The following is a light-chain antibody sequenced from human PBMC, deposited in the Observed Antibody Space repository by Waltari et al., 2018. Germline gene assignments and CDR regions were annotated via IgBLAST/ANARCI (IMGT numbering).Light chain of an antibody. CDR1: QSVGWS. CDR2: GAS. CDR3: QHYVRLPVT. J-gene: IGKJ1*01. Sequence: IVLTQSPGTLSLSQGDGATLPCMASQSVGWSLAWYQPKPGQAPRLVISGASSRATGIPDRFSGSGSGTDFSLTISRLEPEDFAVYYCQHYVRLPVTFGQGTKVEI. V-gene: IGKV3-20*01.